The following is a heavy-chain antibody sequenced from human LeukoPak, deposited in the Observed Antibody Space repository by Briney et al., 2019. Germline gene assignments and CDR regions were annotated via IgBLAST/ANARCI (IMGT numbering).Heavy chain of an antibody. D-gene: IGHD3-3*01. J-gene: IGHJ3*02. CDR3: ARDRDYAFDI. V-gene: IGHV3-48*01. CDR1: GFTFSSYS. Sequence: GGSLRLSCAASGFTFSSYSMNWVRQAPGKGLEWVSYISSSSSTIYYADSVKGRFTISRDNAKNSLYLQMNSLRAEDTAVYYCARDRDYAFDIWGQGTMVTVSS. CDR2: ISSSSSTI.